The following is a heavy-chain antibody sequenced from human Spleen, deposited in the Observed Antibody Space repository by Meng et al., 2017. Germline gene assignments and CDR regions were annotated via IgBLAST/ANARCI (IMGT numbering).Heavy chain of an antibody. J-gene: IGHJ4*02. Sequence: QVQLVQSGAEVMKPGASPRVSCRASGYTFTDYFLHWVRQAPGQGLEWLGTINPNNGGTNYAQRFQDRVTLTRDTSTSTVYMELSSLGSEDTALYYCAREKSPGHFDYLGQGILVTVSS. CDR3: AREKSPGHFDY. CDR2: INPNNGGT. V-gene: IGHV1-46*01. CDR1: GYTFTDYF.